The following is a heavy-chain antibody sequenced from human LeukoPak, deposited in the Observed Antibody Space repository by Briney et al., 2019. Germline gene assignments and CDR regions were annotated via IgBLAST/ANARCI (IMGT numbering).Heavy chain of an antibody. CDR2: INPSGGST. J-gene: IGHJ4*02. CDR1: GYTFTSYY. V-gene: IGHV1-46*03. Sequence: ASVKVSCKASGYTFTSYYMHWVRQAPGQGLEWMGIINPSGGSTSYAQKFQGRVTMTRDTSASTVYMELSSLRSEDTAVYYCARESVAGPFDYWGQGTLVTVSS. CDR3: ARESVAGPFDY. D-gene: IGHD6-19*01.